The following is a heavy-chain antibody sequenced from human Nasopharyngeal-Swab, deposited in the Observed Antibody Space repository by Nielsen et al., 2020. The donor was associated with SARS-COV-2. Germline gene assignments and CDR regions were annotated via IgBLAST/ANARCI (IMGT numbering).Heavy chain of an antibody. Sequence: VRQMPGKGLEWIGFIHDSGTSYYSPSLKSRVTMAVDTSKNQISLKLGSVTAADTAVFYCAGGGYDYSFDWWGQGTLVTVSS. J-gene: IGHJ4*02. D-gene: IGHD5-12*01. CDR3: AGGGYDYSFDW. CDR2: IHDSGTS. V-gene: IGHV4-59*01.